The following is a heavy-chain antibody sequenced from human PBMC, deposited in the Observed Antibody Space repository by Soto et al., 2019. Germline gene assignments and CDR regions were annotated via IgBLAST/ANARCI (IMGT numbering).Heavy chain of an antibody. J-gene: IGHJ6*02. V-gene: IGHV4-59*01. Sequence: QVQLQESGPGLVKPSVTLSLTCTVSGDSISRYYWSWIRLSPGKGLEWIGYIYYSGETNYNPSVKSRVTISVDRTKNQFSLKLSSVTAADTAVYYCARDQGGEFLKGSGMDVWDQGTTVTVSS. CDR2: IYYSGET. CDR1: GDSISRYY. D-gene: IGHD3-10*01. CDR3: ARDQGGEFLKGSGMDV.